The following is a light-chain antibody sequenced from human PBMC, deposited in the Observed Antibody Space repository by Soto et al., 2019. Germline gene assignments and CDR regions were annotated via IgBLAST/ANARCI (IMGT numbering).Light chain of an antibody. CDR3: EPWDDTLNGFYV. Sequence: QSVLTQPRSVSGSPGQSVTISCTGTSSDVGGYNYVSWYQQHPGKAPKLMIYDVSKRPSGVPDRFSGSKSGNTASLTISGLRSDAEADYFCEPWDDTLNGFYVFGTGTKVTVL. CDR2: DVS. CDR1: SSDVGGYNY. J-gene: IGLJ1*01. V-gene: IGLV2-11*01.